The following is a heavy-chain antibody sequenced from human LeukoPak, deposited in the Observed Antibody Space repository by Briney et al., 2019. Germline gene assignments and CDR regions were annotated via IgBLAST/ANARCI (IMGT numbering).Heavy chain of an antibody. J-gene: IGHJ3*01. Sequence: QSGPTLSLTSETLTRTCTFSELSLSTSGVGVGWIRQPPGKALEWLALIYWNDEKRYSPSLKSRLTITKDTSKIQVVLAMTNVHPVDTATYYCAHTYNSFEDGGADCAFDFWGQGTMVTVSS. D-gene: IGHD2-21*01. CDR1: ELSLSTSGVG. V-gene: IGHV2-5*01. CDR2: IYWNDEK. CDR3: AHTYNSFEDGGADCAFDF.